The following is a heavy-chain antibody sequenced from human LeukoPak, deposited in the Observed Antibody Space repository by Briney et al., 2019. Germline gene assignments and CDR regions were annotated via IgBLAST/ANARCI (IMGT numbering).Heavy chain of an antibody. V-gene: IGHV3-23*01. CDR3: AKASNYYDSSGLPDY. CDR1: GFTFSSYA. D-gene: IGHD3-22*01. Sequence: GGSLRLSCAASGFTFSSYAMSWVRQAPGKGLEWVSAISGSGGSTYYADSVKGRFTISRDNSKNTLYLQMNSLRAENTAVYYCAKASNYYDSSGLPDYWGQGTLVTVSS. CDR2: ISGSGGST. J-gene: IGHJ4*02.